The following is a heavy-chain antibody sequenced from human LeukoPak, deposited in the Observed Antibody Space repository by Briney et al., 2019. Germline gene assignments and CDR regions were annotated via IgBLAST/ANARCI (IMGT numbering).Heavy chain of an antibody. Sequence: SVKVSCKASGFTLRTSAVQWVRQARGQLLEWIGWIVVGSGNTNYAERFQGRVSITRDTSTSTASMELSSLRSEDTAVYYCAGTYDFWSGYSSWGQGTLVTVSS. D-gene: IGHD3-3*01. CDR2: IVVGSGNT. CDR3: AGTYDFWSGYSS. V-gene: IGHV1-58*01. J-gene: IGHJ4*02. CDR1: GFTLRTSA.